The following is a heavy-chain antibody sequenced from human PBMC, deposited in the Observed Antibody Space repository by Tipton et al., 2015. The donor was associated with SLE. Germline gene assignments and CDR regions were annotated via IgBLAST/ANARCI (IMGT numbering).Heavy chain of an antibody. Sequence: TLSLTCTVSGGSISSGSYYWSWIRQPAGKGLEWIGYIYTSGSTNYNPSLKSRVTISVDTSKNQFSLKPSSVTAADTAVYYCARKTSAFDIWGQGTMVTVSS. CDR1: GGSISSGSYY. V-gene: IGHV4-61*09. J-gene: IGHJ3*02. CDR3: ARKTSAFDI. CDR2: IYTSGST.